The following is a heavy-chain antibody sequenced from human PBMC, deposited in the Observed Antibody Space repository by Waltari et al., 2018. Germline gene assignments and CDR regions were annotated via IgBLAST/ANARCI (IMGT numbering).Heavy chain of an antibody. Sequence: EVQLVESGGGLVKPGGSLRLSCAASGFTFSDYTMSWVRQTPGKGLEWVSSISSSSSFIYYAASVKGRFTISRDNAKNSLFLQMNSLRAEDTSVYYCVRSDYGDYVGGYYWGQGTVVTVSS. V-gene: IGHV3-21*01. D-gene: IGHD4-17*01. CDR1: GFTFSDYT. CDR2: ISSSSSFI. J-gene: IGHJ4*02. CDR3: VRSDYGDYVGGYY.